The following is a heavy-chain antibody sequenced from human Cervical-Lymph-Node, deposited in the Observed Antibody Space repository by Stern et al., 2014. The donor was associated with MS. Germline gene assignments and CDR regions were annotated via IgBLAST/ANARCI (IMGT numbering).Heavy chain of an antibody. J-gene: IGHJ4*02. CDR2: SYYSGST. CDR3: AREALAAGGLDY. V-gene: IGHV4-59*01. CDR1: GGSISSYY. D-gene: IGHD6-13*01. Sequence: VQLVESGPGLVKPSENLSLTCTVSGGSISSYYWSWIRQPPGKGLEWIGYSYYSGSTNDTPSLRSRVTISVDTSKNQFSLKLSSVTAADTAVYYCAREALAAGGLDYWGQGTLVTVSS.